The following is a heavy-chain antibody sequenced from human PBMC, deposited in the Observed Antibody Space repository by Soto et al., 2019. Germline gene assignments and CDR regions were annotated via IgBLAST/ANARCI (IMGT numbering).Heavy chain of an antibody. D-gene: IGHD7-27*01. CDR1: GFSLSMNEMG. V-gene: IGHV2-5*02. J-gene: IGHJ4*02. CDR2: IYWDDDK. Sequence: SGPTLVNPTQTLTLTCTFSGFSLSMNEMGVGWIRQPPGKALEWLALIYWDDDKRYSPSLKSRLTITKGTSKNQVVLTMTNMDPVDTATYYCAHSLIPNWGSRGAFDYWGQGTLVTVSS. CDR3: AHSLIPNWGSRGAFDY.